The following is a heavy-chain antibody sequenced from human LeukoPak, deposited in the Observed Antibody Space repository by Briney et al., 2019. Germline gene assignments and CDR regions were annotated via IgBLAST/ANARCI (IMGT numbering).Heavy chain of an antibody. D-gene: IGHD5-12*01. V-gene: IGHV3-48*01. J-gene: IGHJ3*02. CDR3: ARDRVGSGYDYAFDI. Sequence: GGSLRLSCAASGFTFSSYSMNWVRQAPGKGLEWVSYISSSSSTIYYADSVKGRFTISRGNAKNSLYLQMNSLRAEDTAVYYCARDRVGSGYDYAFDIWGQGTMVTVSS. CDR1: GFTFSSYS. CDR2: ISSSSSTI.